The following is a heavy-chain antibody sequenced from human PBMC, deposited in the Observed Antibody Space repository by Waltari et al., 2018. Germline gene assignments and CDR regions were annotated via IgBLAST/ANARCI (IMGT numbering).Heavy chain of an antibody. CDR3: ARERDFWSGYPDAFDI. CDR1: GDSLRSHF. V-gene: IGHV4-59*11. D-gene: IGHD3-3*01. CDR2: MYFSGTK. J-gene: IGHJ3*02. Sequence: VQLQESGPGLVKPSETLSLRCNVSGDSLRSHFWSWIRQDPGKGLEWIGHMYFSGTKDYNPSLKSRVAISIDTSKNHFSLNLRSVTAADTAIYYCARERDFWSGYPDAFDIWGQGTQVTVSS.